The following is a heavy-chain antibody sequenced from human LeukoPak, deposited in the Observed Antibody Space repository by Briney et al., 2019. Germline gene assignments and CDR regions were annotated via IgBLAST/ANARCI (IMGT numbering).Heavy chain of an antibody. Sequence: GGSLRLSCAASGFTFSSHWMHWVRQAPGKGLVWVSRISSDGSSTTYADSVKGRFTISRDNAKNTLSLQMSSLRAENTAVYYCARAGYYYDSSGYDFWGQGTMVTVSS. CDR3: ARAGYYYDSSGYDF. CDR2: ISSDGSST. V-gene: IGHV3-74*01. CDR1: GFTFSSHW. D-gene: IGHD3-22*01. J-gene: IGHJ3*01.